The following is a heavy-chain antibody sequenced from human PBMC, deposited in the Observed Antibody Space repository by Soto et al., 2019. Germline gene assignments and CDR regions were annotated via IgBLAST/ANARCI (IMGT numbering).Heavy chain of an antibody. CDR1: GFTFSSFW. V-gene: IGHV3-7*01. Sequence: HPGGSLRLSFSASGFTFSSFWMDWVRQAPGKGLEWVANINPDGSEKHYVDSVKGRFTISRDNDKNSLYLQMSSLTAEDSALYYCSRSLDSWGQGTRVTVSS. CDR3: SRSLDS. CDR2: INPDGSEK. J-gene: IGHJ4*02.